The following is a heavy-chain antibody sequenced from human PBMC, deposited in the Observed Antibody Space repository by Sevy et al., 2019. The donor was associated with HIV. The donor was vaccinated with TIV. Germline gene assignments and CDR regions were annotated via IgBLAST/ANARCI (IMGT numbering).Heavy chain of an antibody. D-gene: IGHD1-7*01. CDR1: GYTFTSYD. Sequence: ASVKVSCKASGYTFTSYDINWVRQATGQGLEWMGGMNPNSGNTGYAQKFQVRVTMTRNTSISTAYMELSSLRSEDTADYYCARSGTTGHYYGMDVWGQGTTVTVSS. CDR3: ARSGTTGHYYGMDV. CDR2: MNPNSGNT. J-gene: IGHJ6*02. V-gene: IGHV1-8*01.